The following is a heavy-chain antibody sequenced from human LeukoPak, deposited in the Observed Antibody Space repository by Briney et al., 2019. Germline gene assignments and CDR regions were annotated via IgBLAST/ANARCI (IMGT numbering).Heavy chain of an antibody. CDR3: ARERIVVVPAAFNNWFDP. Sequence: PSETLSLTCTVSGGSISSSSYYWGWIRQPPGKGLEWIGSIYYSGSTYYNPSLKSRVTISVDTSKNQFSLKLSSVTAADTAVYYCARERIVVVPAAFNNWFDPWGQGTLVTVSS. CDR1: GGSISSSSYY. J-gene: IGHJ5*02. V-gene: IGHV4-39*02. D-gene: IGHD2-2*01. CDR2: IYYSGST.